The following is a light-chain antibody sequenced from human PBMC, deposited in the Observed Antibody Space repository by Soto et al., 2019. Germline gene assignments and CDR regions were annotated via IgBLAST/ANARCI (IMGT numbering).Light chain of an antibody. CDR2: GAS. J-gene: IGKJ1*01. CDR1: QGISIY. V-gene: IGKV1-39*01. Sequence: DIQMTQSPSSLSASVGDRVTIACRASQGISIYLNWYQHKPGRAPKLLIHGASSLQSGVPARFSGSGSGTDFTLTIIGLQPEDFATYYCQQSYSSPRTFGQGTKVDIK. CDR3: QQSYSSPRT.